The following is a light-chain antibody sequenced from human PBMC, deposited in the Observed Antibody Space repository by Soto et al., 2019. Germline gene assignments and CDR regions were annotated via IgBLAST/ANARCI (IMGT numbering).Light chain of an antibody. V-gene: IGLV2-14*01. Sequence: ALTQPSSVSGSPGQSITISFTGTVSDVGGYDYVSWYQHHPGKAPKVMIYEVTNRPSGVSNRFSGSKSGNTASLTISGLLAEDEADYYCSSYTSSSTYVFGTGTKVTVL. CDR3: SSYTSSSTYV. J-gene: IGLJ1*01. CDR1: VSDVGGYDY. CDR2: EVT.